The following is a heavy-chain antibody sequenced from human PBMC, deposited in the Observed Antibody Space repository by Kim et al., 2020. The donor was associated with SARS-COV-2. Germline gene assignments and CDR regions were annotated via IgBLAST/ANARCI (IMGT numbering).Heavy chain of an antibody. V-gene: IGHV3-13*01. CDR3: ARGNYDYIWGSYRSEGALDY. Sequence: RFTISRENAKNSLYLQMNSLRAGDTAVYYCARGNYDYIWGSYRSEGALDYWGQGTLVTVSS. J-gene: IGHJ4*02. D-gene: IGHD3-16*02.